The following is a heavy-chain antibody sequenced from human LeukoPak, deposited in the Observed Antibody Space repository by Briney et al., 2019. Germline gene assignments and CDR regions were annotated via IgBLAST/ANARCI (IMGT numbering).Heavy chain of an antibody. D-gene: IGHD5-24*01. Sequence: PSETLSLTCAVYGGSFSGYYWSWIRRPPGKGLEWIGEINHSGSTNYNPSLKSRVTISVDTSKNQFSLKLSSVTAADTAVYYCARRKRWLQFPFDYWGQGTLVTVSS. CDR1: GGSFSGYY. V-gene: IGHV4-34*01. CDR3: ARRKRWLQFPFDY. J-gene: IGHJ4*02. CDR2: INHSGST.